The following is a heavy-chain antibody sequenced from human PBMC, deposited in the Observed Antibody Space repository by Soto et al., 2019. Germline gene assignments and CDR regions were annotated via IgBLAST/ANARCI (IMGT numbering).Heavy chain of an antibody. J-gene: IGHJ4*02. D-gene: IGHD4-4*01. CDR3: ARDPPGFHSAIDV. CDR2: TYYRSRWYS. CDR1: FYSVSSNGAA. V-gene: IGHV6-1*01. Sequence: HTLSLPFSISFYSVSSNGAAWNWIRQSPSRGLEWLGRTYYRSRWYSDYAPSVKSRITVNPDTSQNQFSLQLNSVTPEGTAIYSCARDPPGFHSAIDVWGQGTLVTVSS.